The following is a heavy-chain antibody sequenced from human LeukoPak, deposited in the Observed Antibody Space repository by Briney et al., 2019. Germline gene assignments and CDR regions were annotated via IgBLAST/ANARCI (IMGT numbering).Heavy chain of an antibody. CDR2: IYYSGST. CDR1: AVSISSYY. V-gene: IGHV4-59*01. J-gene: IGHJ3*02. Sequence: SETLSLTCTVSAVSISSYYWSWIRQPPGKGLEWIGYIYYSGSTNYNPSLKSRVTISVDTSKNQFSLKLSSVTAADTAVYYCARAGTYDSSGYYYLDIWGQGTMVTVSS. CDR3: ARAGTYDSSGYYYLDI. D-gene: IGHD3-22*01.